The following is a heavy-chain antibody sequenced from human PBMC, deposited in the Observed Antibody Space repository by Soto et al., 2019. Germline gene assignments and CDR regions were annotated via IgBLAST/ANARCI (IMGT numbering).Heavy chain of an antibody. Sequence: QVQLVQSGAEVKKPGASVKVSCKASGYTFTSYAMHWVRQAPGQRLEWMGWINAGNGNTKYSEKFQARVTITRDTSPSTAYVELSSLRSEDTAVYSCARGYAGPIGWFDPWGQGTLVTVSS. CDR2: INAGNGNT. CDR3: ARGYAGPIGWFDP. CDR1: GYTFTSYA. J-gene: IGHJ5*02. V-gene: IGHV1-3*01. D-gene: IGHD2-8*01.